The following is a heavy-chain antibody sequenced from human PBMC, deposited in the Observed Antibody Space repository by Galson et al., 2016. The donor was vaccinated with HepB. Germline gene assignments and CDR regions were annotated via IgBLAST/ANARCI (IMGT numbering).Heavy chain of an antibody. D-gene: IGHD6-13*01. Sequence: SLRLSCAASGFTFDDYAMHWIRHAPGKGLEWVSGISWNSVNIVSADSVEGRFTISRDNAKNSLYLQMNSLRAEDTALYCCAKGKASYSSSWYLDYWGQGALVTVSS. CDR3: AKGKASYSSSWYLDY. J-gene: IGHJ4*02. CDR2: ISWNSVNI. CDR1: GFTFDDYA. V-gene: IGHV3-9*01.